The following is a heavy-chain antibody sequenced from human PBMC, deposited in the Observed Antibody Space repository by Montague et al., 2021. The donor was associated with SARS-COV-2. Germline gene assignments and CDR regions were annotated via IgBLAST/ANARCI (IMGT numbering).Heavy chain of an antibody. CDR1: GGSISSYY. Sequence: SETLSLTCTVSGGSISSYYWSWIRQPPGKGLEWIGYIHYSGSTNYNPSLKSRVTISVDTSKNQFSLKLSSVTAADTAVYYCARGSGWMGNAFDIWGQGTMVTVSS. CDR2: IHYSGST. J-gene: IGHJ3*02. V-gene: IGHV4-59*01. D-gene: IGHD6-19*01. CDR3: ARGSGWMGNAFDI.